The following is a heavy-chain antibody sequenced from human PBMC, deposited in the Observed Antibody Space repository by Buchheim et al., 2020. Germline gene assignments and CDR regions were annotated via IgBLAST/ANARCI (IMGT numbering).Heavy chain of an antibody. CDR2: ISASGGGT. J-gene: IGHJ4*02. D-gene: IGHD2-2*01. V-gene: IGHV3-23*01. CDR1: GFNFSDHD. Sequence: EVQLLEYGGGLVRNGGSLRLSCATSGFNFSDHDMSWVCQDPGKGREWVSGISASGGGTNNADSGKGRFTILRDNSKNILYLQMNSLRAEDTAIYYCAKDLYAQGFDSWGQGTL. CDR3: AKDLYAQGFDS.